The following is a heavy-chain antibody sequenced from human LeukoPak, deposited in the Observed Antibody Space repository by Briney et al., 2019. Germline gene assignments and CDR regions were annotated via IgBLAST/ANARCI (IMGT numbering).Heavy chain of an antibody. D-gene: IGHD2-15*01. CDR1: GGTFSSYA. CDR3: ARKPSGGRGMPFDY. J-gene: IGHJ4*02. CDR2: IIPIFGTA. V-gene: IGHV1-69*13. Sequence: SVKVSCKASGGTFSSYAISWVRQAPGQGLEWMGGIIPIFGTANYAQKFQGRVTITADESTSTAYMELSSLRSEDTAVYYCARKPSGGRGMPFDYWGQGTLVTVSS.